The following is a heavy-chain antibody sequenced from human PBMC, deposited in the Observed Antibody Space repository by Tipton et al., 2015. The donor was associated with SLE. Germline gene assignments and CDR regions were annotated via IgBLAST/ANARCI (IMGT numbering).Heavy chain of an antibody. V-gene: IGHV4-34*01. CDR3: AREGGSSWPIDY. D-gene: IGHD6-13*01. J-gene: IGHJ4*02. Sequence: TLSLTCAVYGGSFSGYYWSWIRQPPGKGLEWIGEINHSGSTNYNPSLKSRVTISVDTSKNQFSLKLSSVTAADTAVYYCAREGGSSWPIDYWGQGTLVTVSS. CDR2: INHSGST. CDR1: GGSFSGYY.